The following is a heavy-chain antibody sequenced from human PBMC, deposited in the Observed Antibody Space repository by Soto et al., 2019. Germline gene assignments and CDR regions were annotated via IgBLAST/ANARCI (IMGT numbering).Heavy chain of an antibody. Sequence: QVQLQESGPGLVKPSQTLSLTCTVSGGSISSGGYYWSWIRQHPGKGLEWIGYIYYSGSTYYNSSLKSRVTISVDTSKNQFSLKLSSVTAADTAVYYCAVREVGVVPTAIWFDPWGQGTQVTVSS. D-gene: IGHD2-2*01. CDR2: IYYSGST. CDR3: AVREVGVVPTAIWFDP. J-gene: IGHJ5*02. V-gene: IGHV4-31*03. CDR1: GGSISSGGYY.